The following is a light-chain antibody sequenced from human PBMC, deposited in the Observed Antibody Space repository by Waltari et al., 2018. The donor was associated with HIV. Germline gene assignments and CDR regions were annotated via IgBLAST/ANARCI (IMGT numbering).Light chain of an antibody. J-gene: IGLJ3*02. CDR3: QSHDSSLSAWV. Sequence: QSVLTQPHSLSGAPGQTVTISCTGTSSNIGADYHVHWYQQLPGTAPKLLIYGNTIRPSGVPDRFSGSKSGTSASLAITGLQADDEADYYCQSHDSSLSAWVFGGGTKLTVL. V-gene: IGLV1-40*01. CDR1: SSNIGADYH. CDR2: GNT.